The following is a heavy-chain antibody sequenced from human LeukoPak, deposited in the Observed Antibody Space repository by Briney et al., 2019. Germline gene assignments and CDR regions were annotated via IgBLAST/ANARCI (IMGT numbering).Heavy chain of an antibody. J-gene: IGHJ3*02. V-gene: IGHV4-59*01. D-gene: IGHD4-23*01. Sequence: PSETLSLTCTVSGGSISSYYWSWIRQPPGKGLEWIGYIYYSGSTNYNPSLKSRVTISVDTSKNQFSLKLSSVTAADTAVYYCARGGNSGAFDIWGQGTMVIVSS. CDR2: IYYSGST. CDR1: GGSISSYY. CDR3: ARGGNSGAFDI.